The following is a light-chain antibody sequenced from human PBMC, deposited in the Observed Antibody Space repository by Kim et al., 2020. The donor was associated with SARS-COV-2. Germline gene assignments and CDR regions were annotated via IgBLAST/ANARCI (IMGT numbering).Light chain of an antibody. CDR1: RGHSNYA. Sequence: ASVKLTCTLSRGHSNYAITWHQQQPGKGPRYLMKLNSDGSHNKGDGIPDRFSGSSSGAERYLTISSLQSEDEADYYCQSWATGIQVFGGGTKLTVL. CDR3: QSWATGIQV. V-gene: IGLV4-69*01. J-gene: IGLJ3*02. CDR2: LNSDGSH.